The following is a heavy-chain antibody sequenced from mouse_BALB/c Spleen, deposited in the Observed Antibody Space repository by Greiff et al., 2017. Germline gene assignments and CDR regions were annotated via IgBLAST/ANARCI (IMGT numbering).Heavy chain of an antibody. CDR1: GFSLTGYG. J-gene: IGHJ4*01. V-gene: IGHV2-6-7*01. D-gene: IGHD2-4*01. CDR3: ARKGLRGAMDY. CDR2: IWGDGST. Sequence: QVQLKQSGPGLVAPSQSLSITCTVSGFSLTGYGVNWVRQPPGKGLEWLGMIWGDGSTDYNSALKSRLSISKDNSKSQVFLKMNSLQTDDTARYYCARKGLRGAMDYWGQGTSVTVSS.